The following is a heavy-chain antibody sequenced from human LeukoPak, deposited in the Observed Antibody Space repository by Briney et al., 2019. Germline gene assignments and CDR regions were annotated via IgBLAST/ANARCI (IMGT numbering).Heavy chain of an antibody. Sequence: GGSLRLSCAASGFTFSSYAMSWVRQAPGKGPEWVSAISGSGGSTYYADSVKGRFTISRDNSKNTLYLQMNSLRAEDTAVYYCACACPWYSLRNWYFDLWGRGTLVTVSS. CDR2: ISGSGGST. J-gene: IGHJ2*01. CDR1: GFTFSSYA. D-gene: IGHD2-21*02. CDR3: ACACPWYSLRNWYFDL. V-gene: IGHV3-23*01.